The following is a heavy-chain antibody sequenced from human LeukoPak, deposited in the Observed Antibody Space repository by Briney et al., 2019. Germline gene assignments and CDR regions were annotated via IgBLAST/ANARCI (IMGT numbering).Heavy chain of an antibody. CDR3: ARDSSWYDY. CDR2: ISSRSDYI. Sequence: AGSLRLSCAASGFTFSTYSTNWVRPAPGKGLGWVSSISSRSDYIYYADSAKGRFPISRYNAKNSPYMQMNSLRAEDTAVYYCARDSSWYDYWGQGTLVTVSS. D-gene: IGHD6-13*01. V-gene: IGHV3-21*01. J-gene: IGHJ4*02. CDR1: GFTFSTYS.